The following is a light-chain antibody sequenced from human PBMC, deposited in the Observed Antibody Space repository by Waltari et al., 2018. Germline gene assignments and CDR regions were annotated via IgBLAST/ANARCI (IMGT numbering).Light chain of an antibody. J-gene: IGLJ2*01. CDR2: DVN. CDR1: SSDVGGYNY. Sequence: QSALTPPASVSGSPGNAITTPCTGSSSDVGGYNYVSWYQQHPGKAPRHMFSDVNKRPSGVSKLFADSQCDNAASLSISGVHAEDEAHYNCTSCTCRSTIVFGGGTKLTVL. CDR3: TSCTCRSTIV. V-gene: IGLV2-14*03.